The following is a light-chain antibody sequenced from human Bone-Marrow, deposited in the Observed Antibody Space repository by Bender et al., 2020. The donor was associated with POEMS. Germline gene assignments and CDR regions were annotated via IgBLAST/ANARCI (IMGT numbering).Light chain of an antibody. J-gene: IGLJ2*01. CDR1: NLGEKY. CDR3: QAWDITSVV. V-gene: IGLV3-1*01. CDR2: QDN. Sequence: SYELTQPPSVSVAPGQTASISCSGINLGEKYASWYQQKPGQSPVLVIYQDNRRPSGIPERFSGSNSGNTATLTISGTQPMDEADYYCQAWDITSVVFGGGTRLTVL.